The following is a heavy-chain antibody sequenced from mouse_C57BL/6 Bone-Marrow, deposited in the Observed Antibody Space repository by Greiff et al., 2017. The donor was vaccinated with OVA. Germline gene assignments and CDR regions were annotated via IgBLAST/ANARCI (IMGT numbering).Heavy chain of an antibody. CDR3: ARLNYGSSVSYWYFDV. CDR2: IHPNSGST. CDR1: GYTFTSYW. Sequence: QVQLKQPGAELVKPGASVKLSCKASGYTFTSYWMHWVKQRPGQGLEWIGMIHPNSGSTNYNEKFKSKATLTVDKSSSTAYMQLSSLTSEDSAVYYCARLNYGSSVSYWYFDVWGTGTTVTVSS. V-gene: IGHV1-64*01. D-gene: IGHD1-1*01. J-gene: IGHJ1*03.